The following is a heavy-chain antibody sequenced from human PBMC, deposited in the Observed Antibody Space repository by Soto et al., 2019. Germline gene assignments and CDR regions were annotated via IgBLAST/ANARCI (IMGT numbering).Heavy chain of an antibody. CDR1: GYTFTSYD. D-gene: IGHD5-18*01. V-gene: IGHV1-8*01. Sequence: ASVKVSCKASGYTFTSYDINWVRQATGQGLEWMGWMNPNSGNTGYAQKFQGRVTMTRNTSISTAYMELSSLRSEDTAVYYCARVKDTAMAGYYHYGMDVWGQGTTVTVSS. CDR3: ARVKDTAMAGYYHYGMDV. CDR2: MNPNSGNT. J-gene: IGHJ6*02.